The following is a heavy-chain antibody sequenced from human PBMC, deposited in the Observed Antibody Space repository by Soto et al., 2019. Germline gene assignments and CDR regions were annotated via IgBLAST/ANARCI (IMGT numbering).Heavy chain of an antibody. CDR3: ARAPLAVYDYYGMDV. D-gene: IGHD3-16*01. J-gene: IGHJ6*02. V-gene: IGHV4-34*01. CDR1: GGSFSGYY. Sequence: SETLSLTCAVYGGSFSGYYWSWIRQPPGKGLEWIGEINHSGSTNYNPSLKSRVTISVDTSKNQFSLKLSSVTAADTAVYYCARAPLAVYDYYGMDVWGQGTTVTVSS. CDR2: INHSGST.